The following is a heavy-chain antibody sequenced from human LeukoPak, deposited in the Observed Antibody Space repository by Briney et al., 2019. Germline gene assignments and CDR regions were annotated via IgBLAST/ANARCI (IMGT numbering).Heavy chain of an antibody. J-gene: IGHJ4*02. CDR3: ARGEAAAPKDY. Sequence: GASLRLSCAASGFTFSSYSMSCVRQAAGEWLEWVLSISSSSSYIYYTHSVKGRFTISRDNAKNSLYLQMNSRRAEDTAVYYCARGEAAAPKDYWGQGTLVTVSS. V-gene: IGHV3-21*01. CDR2: ISSSSSYI. CDR1: GFTFSSYS. D-gene: IGHD6-13*01.